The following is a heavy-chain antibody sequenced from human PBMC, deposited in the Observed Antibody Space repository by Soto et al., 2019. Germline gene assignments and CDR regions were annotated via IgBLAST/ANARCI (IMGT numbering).Heavy chain of an antibody. V-gene: IGHV4-34*01. J-gene: IGHJ4*02. CDR1: GGSFSGYY. Sequence: SETLSLTCAVYGGSFSGYYWSWIRQPPGKGLEWIGEINHSGSTNYNPSLKSRVTISVDTSKNQFSLKLSSVTAADTAVYYCARGWTEDYDFWSGWPYYFDYWGQGTLVTVSS. CDR2: INHSGST. CDR3: ARGWTEDYDFWSGWPYYFDY. D-gene: IGHD3-3*01.